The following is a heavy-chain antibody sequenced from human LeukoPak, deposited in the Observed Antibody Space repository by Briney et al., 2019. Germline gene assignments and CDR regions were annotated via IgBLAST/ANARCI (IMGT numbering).Heavy chain of an antibody. Sequence: SETLSLTCAVSGYSISSGYYWGWIRQPPGKGLEWIGEINHSGSTNYNPSLKSRVTISVDTSKNQFSLKLSSVTAADAAVYYCARAHHPISNNYYYYYMDVWGKGTTVTVSS. CDR1: GYSISSGYY. J-gene: IGHJ6*03. D-gene: IGHD1-14*01. CDR3: ARAHHPISNNYYYYYMDV. V-gene: IGHV4-38-2*01. CDR2: INHSGST.